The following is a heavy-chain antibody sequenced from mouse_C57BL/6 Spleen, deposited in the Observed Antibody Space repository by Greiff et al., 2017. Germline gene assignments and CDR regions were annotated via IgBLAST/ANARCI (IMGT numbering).Heavy chain of an antibody. CDR2: IDPSDSYT. J-gene: IGHJ4*01. V-gene: IGHV1-69*01. CDR1: GYTFTSSW. CDR3: ARNYDSSLYAMDY. Sequence: VQLQQPGAELVMPGASVKLSCKASGYTFTSSWMHWVKQRPGQSLEWIGEIDPSDSYTNYTQQFKGKSTLTVDKSSSTAYMQLSSLTSEDSAVYYCARNYDSSLYAMDYWGQGTSVTVSS. D-gene: IGHD1-1*01.